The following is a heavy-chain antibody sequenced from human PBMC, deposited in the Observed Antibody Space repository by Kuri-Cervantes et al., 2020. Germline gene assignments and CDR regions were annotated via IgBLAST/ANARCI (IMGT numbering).Heavy chain of an antibody. V-gene: IGHV4-39*01. CDR1: GGSISSSSYY. D-gene: IGHD6-19*01. J-gene: IGHJ4*02. CDR3: ARQEAVAGNLDY. Sequence: SETLSLTCAVYGGSISSSSYYWGWIRQPPGKGLEWIGSIYYSGSTYYNPSLKSRVTISVDTSKNQFSLKLSSVTAADTAVYYCARQEAVAGNLDYWGQGTLVTVSS. CDR2: IYYSGST.